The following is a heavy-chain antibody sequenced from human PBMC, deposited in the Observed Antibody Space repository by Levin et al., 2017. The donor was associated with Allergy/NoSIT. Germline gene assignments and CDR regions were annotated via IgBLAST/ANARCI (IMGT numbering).Heavy chain of an antibody. CDR3: AKLRVGTVQTFDY. V-gene: IGHV3-30*18. Sequence: PGGSLRLSCAASGFTFSSYGMHWVRQAPGKGLEWVAVISYDGSNKYYADSVKGRFTISRDNSKNTLYLQMNSLRAEDTAVYYCAKLRVGTVQTFDYWGQGTLVTVSS. J-gene: IGHJ4*02. CDR1: GFTFSSYG. CDR2: ISYDGSNK. D-gene: IGHD4-17*01.